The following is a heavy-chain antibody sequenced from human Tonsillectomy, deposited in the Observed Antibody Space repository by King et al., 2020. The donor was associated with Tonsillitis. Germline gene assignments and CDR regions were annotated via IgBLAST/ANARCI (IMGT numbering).Heavy chain of an antibody. CDR2: IYRGYRT. D-gene: IGHD1-26*01. CDR1: GFTVSSNY. J-gene: IGHJ3*02. CDR3: ARDGLGVWSAFDI. V-gene: IGHV3-53*04. Sequence: VQLVESGGGLVQPGGSLRLSCEASGFTVSSNYMSWVRQAPGKGLEWVSVIYRGYRTYYADSVKGRFTISRHNSTNTLYLQMNSLRAEDTAVYYCARDGLGVWSAFDIWGQGTMVTVSS.